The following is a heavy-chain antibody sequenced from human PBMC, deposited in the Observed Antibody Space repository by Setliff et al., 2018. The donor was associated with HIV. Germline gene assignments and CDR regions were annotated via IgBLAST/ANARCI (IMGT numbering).Heavy chain of an antibody. V-gene: IGHV1-18*01. J-gene: IGHJ4*02. CDR3: AREHSTTWPYFDF. CDR1: GNTFSSYG. Sequence: ASVKVSCKASGNTFSSYGISWVRQAPGQGLEWMGWMNPNSGNTAYAQKFQGRVTMTTDTSTSTAYMELRNLRSDDTALYFCAREHSTTWPYFDFWGQGTLVTVSS. CDR2: MNPNSGNT. D-gene: IGHD6-13*01.